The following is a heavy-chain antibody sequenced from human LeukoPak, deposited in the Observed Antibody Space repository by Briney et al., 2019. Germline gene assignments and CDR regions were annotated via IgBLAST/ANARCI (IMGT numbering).Heavy chain of an antibody. V-gene: IGHV5-51*01. CDR3: ARQGGSGTFGAFNV. J-gene: IGHJ3*01. CDR2: IHPGDSDI. D-gene: IGHD3-10*01. CDR1: GYSFNNYW. Sequence: GESLKIPCQGSGYSFNNYWIGWMRQMPGNGLEWMGIIHPGDSDIRYSPSFQGLVTISADMSISTAHLQWSSLKASDTAKYYCARQGGSGTFGAFNVWGQGTMVTVSS.